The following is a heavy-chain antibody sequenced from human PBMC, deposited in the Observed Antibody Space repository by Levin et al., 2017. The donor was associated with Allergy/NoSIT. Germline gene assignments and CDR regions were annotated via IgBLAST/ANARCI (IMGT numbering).Heavy chain of an antibody. CDR2: IYYSGST. V-gene: IGHV4-59*08. Sequence: PSETLSLTCTVSGGSISSYYWSWIRQPPGKGLEWIGYIYYSGSTNYNPSLKSRVTISVDTSKNQFSLKLSSVTAADTAVYYCARRTDYGGRGYYFDYWGQGTLVTVSS. D-gene: IGHD4-23*01. CDR3: ARRTDYGGRGYYFDY. J-gene: IGHJ4*02. CDR1: GGSISSYY.